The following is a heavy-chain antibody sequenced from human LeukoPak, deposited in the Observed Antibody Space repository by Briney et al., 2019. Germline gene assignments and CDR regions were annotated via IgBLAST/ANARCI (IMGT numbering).Heavy chain of an antibody. D-gene: IGHD6-13*01. CDR3: ARQTISSWYYYYYYMDV. CDR2: ISSSGSTI. V-gene: IGHV3-11*01. CDR1: GFTFSDYY. J-gene: IGHJ6*03. Sequence: GGSLRLSCVASGFTFSDYYMSWIRQAPGKGLEWVSYISSSGSTIYYADSVKGRFTISRDNAKNSLYLQMNSLRAGDTAVYYCARQTISSWYYYYYYMDVWGKGTTVTISS.